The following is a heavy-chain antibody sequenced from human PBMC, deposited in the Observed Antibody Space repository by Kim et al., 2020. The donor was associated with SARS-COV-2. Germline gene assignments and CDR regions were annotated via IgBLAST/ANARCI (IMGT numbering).Heavy chain of an antibody. CDR1: GFTFSSYS. J-gene: IGHJ6*02. D-gene: IGHD3-10*01. CDR3: ARDWVPPTAHYYYYGMDV. V-gene: IGHV3-21*01. Sequence: GGSLRLSCAASGFTFSSYSMNWVRQAPGKGLEWVSSISSSSSYIYYADSEKGRFTISRDNAKNSLYLQMNSLRAEDTAVYYCARDWVPPTAHYYYYGMDVWGQGTTVTVSS. CDR2: ISSSSSYI.